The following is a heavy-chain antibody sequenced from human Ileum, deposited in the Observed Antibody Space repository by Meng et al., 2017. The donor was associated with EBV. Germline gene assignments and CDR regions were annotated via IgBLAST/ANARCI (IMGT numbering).Heavy chain of an antibody. J-gene: IGHJ4*02. CDR2: VYHRGDT. CDR3: GRDQGRELINH. D-gene: IGHD1-7*01. V-gene: IGHV4-4*02. CDR1: GDSISSDIW. Sequence: QVALPASGPGLGKPSGTLSLTCTVSGDSISSDIWWSWVRQPPGKGLEWIGEVYHRGDTNYNPSLKSRVDISVDKSKNQFYLSLFSVTAADTAVYYCGRDQGRELINHWGQGTLVTVSS.